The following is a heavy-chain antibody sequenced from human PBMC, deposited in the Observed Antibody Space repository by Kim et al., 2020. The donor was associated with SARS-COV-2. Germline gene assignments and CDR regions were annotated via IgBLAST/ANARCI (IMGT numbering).Heavy chain of an antibody. V-gene: IGHV3-7*04. CDR2: IKQDGSEK. CDR3: ARGQGVRGSYFIGAGGYGMDV. CDR1: GFTFSSYW. J-gene: IGHJ6*02. D-gene: IGHD3-10*01. Sequence: GGSLRLSCAASGFTFSSYWMSWVRQAPGKGLEWVANIKQDGSEKYYVDSVKGRFTISRDNAKNSLYLQMNSLRAEDTAVYYCARGQGVRGSYFIGAGGYGMDVWGQGTTVTVSS.